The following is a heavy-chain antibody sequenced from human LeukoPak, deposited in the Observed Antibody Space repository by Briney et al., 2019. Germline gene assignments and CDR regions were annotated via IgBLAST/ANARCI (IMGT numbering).Heavy chain of an antibody. V-gene: IGHV4-31*03. Sequence: SQTLSPTCTVSGGSISSGGYYWSWIRQHPGKGLEWIGYIYYSGSTYYNPSLKSRVTISVDTSKNQFSLKLSSVTAADTAVYYCATDPPGKRAFDIWGQGTMVTVSS. CDR2: IYYSGST. D-gene: IGHD3-10*01. CDR3: ATDPPGKRAFDI. CDR1: GGSISSGGYY. J-gene: IGHJ3*02.